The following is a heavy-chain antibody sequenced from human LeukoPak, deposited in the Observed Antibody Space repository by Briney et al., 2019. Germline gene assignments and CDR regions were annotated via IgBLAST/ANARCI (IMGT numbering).Heavy chain of an antibody. Sequence: PGGSLRLSCAASGFTFSSYWMHWVRQAPGKGLVWVSRINSDGSSTSYADSVKGRFTISRDNAKNTLYLQMNSLRAEDTAVYYCARTPRGYSYGYSDYWGQGTLVTVSS. V-gene: IGHV3-74*01. D-gene: IGHD5-18*01. CDR3: ARTPRGYSYGYSDY. CDR1: GFTFSSYW. CDR2: INSDGSST. J-gene: IGHJ4*02.